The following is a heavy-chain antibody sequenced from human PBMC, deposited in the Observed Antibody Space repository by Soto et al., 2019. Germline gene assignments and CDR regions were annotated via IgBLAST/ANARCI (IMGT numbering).Heavy chain of an antibody. CDR3: ARVVTTRNANWFDP. Sequence: PSETLSLTCAVSGGSISSGGYSWSWIRQPPGKGLEWIGYIYHSGSTYYNPSLKSRVTISVDRSKNQFSLKLSSVTAADTAVYYCARVVTTRNANWFDPWGQGTLVTVSS. CDR1: GGSISSGGYS. V-gene: IGHV4-30-2*01. D-gene: IGHD4-17*01. J-gene: IGHJ5*02. CDR2: IYHSGST.